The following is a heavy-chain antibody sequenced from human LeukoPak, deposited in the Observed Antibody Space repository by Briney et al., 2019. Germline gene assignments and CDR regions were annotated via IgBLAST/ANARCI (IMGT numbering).Heavy chain of an antibody. CDR3: ATGDIVIAVAGTSLYY. CDR1: GYTLTELS. D-gene: IGHD6-13*01. J-gene: IGHJ4*02. CDR2: FDPEDGET. Sequence: ASVKVSCKVSGYTLTELSMHWVRQAPGEGLEWMGGFDPEDGETIYAQKFQGRVTMTEDTSTDTAYMELSSLRSEDTAVYYCATGDIVIAVAGTSLYYWGQGTLVTVSS. V-gene: IGHV1-24*01.